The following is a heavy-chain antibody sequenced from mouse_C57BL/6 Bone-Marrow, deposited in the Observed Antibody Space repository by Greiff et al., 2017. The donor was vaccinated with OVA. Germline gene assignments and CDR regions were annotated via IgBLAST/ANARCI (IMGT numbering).Heavy chain of an antibody. CDR2: ISSGGSYT. CDR3: ARHPYGSSGAMDY. CDR1: GFTFSSYG. Sequence: EVMLVESGGDLVKPGGSLQLSCAASGFTFSSYGMSWVRQTPDKRLEWVATISSGGSYTYYPDSVKGRFTISRDNAKNTLYLHMSSLKSEDTAMYYCARHPYGSSGAMDYWGQGTSVTVSS. V-gene: IGHV5-6*01. J-gene: IGHJ4*01. D-gene: IGHD1-1*01.